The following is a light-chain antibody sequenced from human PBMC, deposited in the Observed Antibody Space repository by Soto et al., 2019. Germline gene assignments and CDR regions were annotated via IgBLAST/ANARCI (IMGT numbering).Light chain of an antibody. V-gene: IGLV2-14*03. J-gene: IGLJ2*01. Sequence: QSALTQPASVSGSPGQTITISCTGAVSEVAGYTYVSWYQQHPGKGPKVIIYDVSNRPLGVSNRLARSKSGTTASLTISGLQAEDEADYYCSSFTRIVGLFGGGTKLTVL. CDR1: VSEVAGYTY. CDR2: DVS. CDR3: SSFTRIVGL.